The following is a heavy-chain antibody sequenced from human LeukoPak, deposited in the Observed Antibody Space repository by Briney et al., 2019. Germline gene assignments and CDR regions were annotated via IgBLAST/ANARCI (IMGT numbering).Heavy chain of an antibody. CDR2: IYYSGSN. CDR3: ARSEGSGSYYFRGY. CDR1: GGSISSSSYF. D-gene: IGHD3-10*01. V-gene: IGHV4-39*07. Sequence: SETLSLTCSVSGGSISSSSYFWGWIRQPPGKGLEWIGNIYYSGSNHYNPSRKSRVTISVDMSKIQYSLKLSSVTAADTAVYYWARSEGSGSYYFRGYWGQGTLVTVSS. J-gene: IGHJ4*02.